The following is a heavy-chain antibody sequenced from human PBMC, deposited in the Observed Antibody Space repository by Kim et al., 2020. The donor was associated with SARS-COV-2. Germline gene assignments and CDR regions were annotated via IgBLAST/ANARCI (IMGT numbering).Heavy chain of an antibody. D-gene: IGHD6-13*01. Sequence: YVDSVKGRFTISRDNAKNSLYLQMNSLRAEDTAVYYCARRGYSSSWYSYWGQGTLVTVSS. J-gene: IGHJ4*02. V-gene: IGHV3-7*01. CDR3: ARRGYSSSWYSY.